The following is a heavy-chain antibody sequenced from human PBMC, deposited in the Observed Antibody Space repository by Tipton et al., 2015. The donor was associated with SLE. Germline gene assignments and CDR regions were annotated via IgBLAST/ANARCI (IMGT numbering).Heavy chain of an antibody. CDR1: GASISGYF. Sequence: TLSLTCIVSGASISGYFWSWIRQPPGKGLEWIGYIYYTGDTNYNPSLKSRVTISADTSKNQISLMLSSVTAADTAVYYCARLSGSEPAVWGQGTTVTVSS. J-gene: IGHJ6*02. V-gene: IGHV4-59*08. D-gene: IGHD1-26*01. CDR3: ARLSGSEPAV. CDR2: IYYTGDT.